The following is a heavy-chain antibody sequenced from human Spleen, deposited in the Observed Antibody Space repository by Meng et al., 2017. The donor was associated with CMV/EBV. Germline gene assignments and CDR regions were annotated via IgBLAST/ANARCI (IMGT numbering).Heavy chain of an antibody. CDR1: GYTFTSYY. CDR3: ARAGAAVTTNFDF. J-gene: IGHJ4*02. D-gene: IGHD4-17*01. CDR2: FNPSGGST. V-gene: IGHV1-46*01. Sequence: QVQLVQSGAEVKKPGASVKVSCKASGYTFTSYYMHWVRQAPGQGLEWMGIFNPSGGSTSYAQKFQGRVTMTGDTSTSTVYMELSSLRSDDSAMYYCARAGAAVTTNFDFWGQGTLVTVSS.